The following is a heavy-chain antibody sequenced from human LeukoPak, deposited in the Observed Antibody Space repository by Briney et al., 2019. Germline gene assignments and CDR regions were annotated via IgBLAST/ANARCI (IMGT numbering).Heavy chain of an antibody. V-gene: IGHV3-33*01. CDR2: IWYDGSNK. J-gene: IGHJ4*02. Sequence: GGSLRLSCAASGFTFRGYGMHWVRQAPGKGLEWVALIWYDGSNKYYVDSVKGRFTISRDNSKNTLYLQMNSLRAEDTAVYYCARDLGSGSPNAYFDYWGQGTLVTVSS. CDR1: GFTFRGYG. CDR3: ARDLGSGSPNAYFDY. D-gene: IGHD3-10*01.